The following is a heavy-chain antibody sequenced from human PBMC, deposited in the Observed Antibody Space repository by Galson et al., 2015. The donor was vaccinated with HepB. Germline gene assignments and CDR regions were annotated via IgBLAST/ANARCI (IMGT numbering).Heavy chain of an antibody. V-gene: IGHV3-30*04. CDR1: GFTFSSYT. D-gene: IGHD3-3*01. Sequence: SLRLSCAASGFTFSSYTMHWVRQAPGKGLEWVALISFDGNYIYYEASVQGRFTISRDNSKNTLYLQMNSLRVEDTAIYSCVRGGWSDFWNPYFDCWGQGTLVTVSS. CDR2: ISFDGNYI. CDR3: VRGGWSDFWNPYFDC. J-gene: IGHJ4*02.